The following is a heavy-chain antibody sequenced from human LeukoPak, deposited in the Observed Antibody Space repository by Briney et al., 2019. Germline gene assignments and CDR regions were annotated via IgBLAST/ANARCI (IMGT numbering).Heavy chain of an antibody. J-gene: IGHJ4*02. CDR2: IFYSGST. D-gene: IGHD3-9*01. Sequence: SETLSLTCTVAACSISNYHWSWIRQPPGKGLEWIGCIFYSGSTYYNPSLESRVTISVDTSKNQFSLRLSSVTAADTAVYYCARDLTGESHSFDCWGQGTLVTVSS. V-gene: IGHV4-59*08. CDR1: ACSISNYH. CDR3: ARDLTGESHSFDC.